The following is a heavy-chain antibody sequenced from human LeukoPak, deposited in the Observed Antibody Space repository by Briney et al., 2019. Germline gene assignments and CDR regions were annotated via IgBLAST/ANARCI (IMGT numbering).Heavy chain of an antibody. D-gene: IGHD5-12*01. J-gene: IGHJ4*02. CDR1: GFTFSSYA. Sequence: GGSLRLSCAASGFTFSSYAMHWVRQAPGKGLEWVAVISYDGSNEYYADSVKGRFTISRDNSKNTLYLQMNSLRAEDTAVYYCSRGRNVVATSGYFDYWGQGTLVTVSS. CDR2: ISYDGSNE. CDR3: SRGRNVVATSGYFDY. V-gene: IGHV3-30-3*01.